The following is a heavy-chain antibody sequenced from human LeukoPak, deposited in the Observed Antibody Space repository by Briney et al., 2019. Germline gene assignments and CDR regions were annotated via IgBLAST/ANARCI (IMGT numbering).Heavy chain of an antibody. CDR1: GFTFSSYD. Sequence: GGSLRLSCAASGFTFSSYDMHWVHQAPGKGLEWVAVIWYVGSNKYYPDSVKGRFTISRDNSKNTLYLQMNSLRAEDTAVYYCARASLGQKHFDYWGQGTLVTVSS. V-gene: IGHV3-33*01. J-gene: IGHJ4*02. CDR2: IWYVGSNK. CDR3: ARASLGQKHFDY.